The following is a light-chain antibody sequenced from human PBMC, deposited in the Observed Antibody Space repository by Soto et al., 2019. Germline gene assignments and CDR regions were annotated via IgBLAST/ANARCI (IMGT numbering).Light chain of an antibody. V-gene: IGKV1-5*01. J-gene: IGKJ1*01. CDR1: QSIRHY. Sequence: DIPMTQSPPTLSASVGDRVTITCRASQSIRHYLAWYQQMPGKAPKLLIYGASTLQSGVPSRFSGSGSGTEFTLTISSLQPDDLGTYFCQHHNSYSQTFGQGTKVEIK. CDR3: QHHNSYSQT. CDR2: GAS.